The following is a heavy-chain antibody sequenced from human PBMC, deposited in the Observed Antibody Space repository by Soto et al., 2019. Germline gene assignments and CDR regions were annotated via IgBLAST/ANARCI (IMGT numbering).Heavy chain of an antibody. CDR3: VRATYFSDSSGYTRCFDY. J-gene: IGHJ4*02. CDR2: IHGDGGKI. V-gene: IGHV3-7*03. Sequence: PGGSLRLSCAASGFMFSAYWMSWVRQAPGKGLEWVANIHGDGGKIYYVDSVKGRFTISRDNAKRSLYLQMNSLKTEDTAVYYCVRATYFSDSSGYTRCFDYWGQGTLVTVSS. D-gene: IGHD3-22*01. CDR1: GFMFSAYW.